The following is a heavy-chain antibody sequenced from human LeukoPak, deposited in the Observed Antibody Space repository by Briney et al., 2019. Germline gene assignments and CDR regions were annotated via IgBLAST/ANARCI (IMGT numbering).Heavy chain of an antibody. CDR3: AIAQSWDDLFDS. CDR1: GIPVTGNY. Sequence: GGSLTLSCAASGIPVTGNYMSWLRQPPGKGLEWVSFINTDTFYADSVRGRFTISRDSSKNTLFLQMNSLRDEDSAVYYCAIAQSWDDLFDSWGQGTLVTVSS. D-gene: IGHD1-26*01. V-gene: IGHV3-53*01. J-gene: IGHJ4*02. CDR2: INTDT.